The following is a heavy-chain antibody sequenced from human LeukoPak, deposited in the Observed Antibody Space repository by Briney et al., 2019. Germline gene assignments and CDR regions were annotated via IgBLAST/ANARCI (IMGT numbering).Heavy chain of an antibody. D-gene: IGHD1-26*01. CDR1: GFTFSSYG. Sequence: PGGSLRLSCAASGFTFSSYGMHWVRQAPGKGLEWVAVISYDGSNKYYADSVKGRFTISRDNAKSTLYLQMNSLRAEDTAVYYCLTIVETTIDAFDIWGQGTMVTVSS. V-gene: IGHV3-30*03. CDR2: ISYDGSNK. CDR3: LTIVETTIDAFDI. J-gene: IGHJ3*02.